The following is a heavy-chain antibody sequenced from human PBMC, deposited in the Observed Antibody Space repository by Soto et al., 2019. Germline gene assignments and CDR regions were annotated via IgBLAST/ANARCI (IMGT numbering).Heavy chain of an antibody. D-gene: IGHD3-22*01. J-gene: IGHJ4*02. CDR3: ARDRWLFDEPYFDY. Sequence: GGSLRLSCAASGFTFSDYYMSWIRQAPGKGLEWVSYISSSGSTIYYADSVKGRFTISRDNAKNSLYLQMNSLRAEDTAVYYCARDRWLFDEPYFDYWGQGTLVTVSS. V-gene: IGHV3-11*01. CDR2: ISSSGSTI. CDR1: GFTFSDYY.